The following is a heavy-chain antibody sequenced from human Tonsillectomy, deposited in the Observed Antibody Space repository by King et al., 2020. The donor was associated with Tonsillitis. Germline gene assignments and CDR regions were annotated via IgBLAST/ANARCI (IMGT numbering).Heavy chain of an antibody. CDR2: IYYSGST. CDR3: ARGGADRRITTIVLSGGFDY. D-gene: IGHD3-22*01. Sequence: LQESGPGLVKPSETLSLTCTVSGGSISSYYWSWIRQPPGKGLEWIGYIYYSGSTNYNPSLKSRVTISVDTSKNQFSLKLSSVTAADTAVYYCARGGADRRITTIVLSGGFDYWGQGTLVTVSS. V-gene: IGHV4-59*01. J-gene: IGHJ4*02. CDR1: GGSISSYY.